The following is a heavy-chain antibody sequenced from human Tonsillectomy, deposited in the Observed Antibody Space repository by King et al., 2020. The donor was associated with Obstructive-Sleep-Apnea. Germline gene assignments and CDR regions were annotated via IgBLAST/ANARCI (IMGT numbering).Heavy chain of an antibody. CDR1: GFTFSSYA. V-gene: IGHV3-30*04. D-gene: IGHD2-2*03. CDR3: ARVLDIVVVPGTKYYYYYAMDV. Sequence: VQLVESGGGVVQPGRSLRLSCGASGFTFSSYAMHWVRQAPGKGLEGVSVISYDGSNKYYADSVKGRFTISRDNSKNTLYLQMNSLRAEDTAVYYCARVLDIVVVPGTKYYYYYAMDVWGQGTTVTVSS. J-gene: IGHJ6*02. CDR2: ISYDGSNK.